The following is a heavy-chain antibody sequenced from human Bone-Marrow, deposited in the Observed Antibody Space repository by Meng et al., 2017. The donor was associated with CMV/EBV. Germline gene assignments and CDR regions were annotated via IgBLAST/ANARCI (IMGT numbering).Heavy chain of an antibody. J-gene: IGHJ4*02. CDR2: ISSSSSYI. V-gene: IGHV3-21*01. Sequence: GESLKISCAASGFTFSSYSMNWVRQAPGKGLEWVSSISSSSSYIYYADSVKGRFTISRDNAKNSLYLQMNSLRAEDTAVYYCAKGEGFRSGYYGRDYWGQGTLVNVAS. D-gene: IGHD3-3*01. CDR3: AKGEGFRSGYYGRDY. CDR1: GFTFSSYS.